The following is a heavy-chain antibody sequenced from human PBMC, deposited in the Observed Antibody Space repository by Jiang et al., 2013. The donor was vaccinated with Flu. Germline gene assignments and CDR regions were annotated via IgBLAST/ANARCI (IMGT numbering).Heavy chain of an antibody. CDR3: ARAGFGGSGWYDGSPFDY. V-gene: IGHV4-39*07. J-gene: IGHJ4*02. CDR2: IYYSGST. D-gene: IGHD6-19*01. Sequence: LEWIGSIYYSGSTYXNPSLKSRVTISVDTSKNQFSLKLSSVTAADTAVYYCARAGFGGSGWYDGSPFDYWGQGTLVTVSS.